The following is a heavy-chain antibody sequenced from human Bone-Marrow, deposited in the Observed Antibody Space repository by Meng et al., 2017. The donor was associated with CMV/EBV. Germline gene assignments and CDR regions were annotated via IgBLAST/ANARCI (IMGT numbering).Heavy chain of an antibody. J-gene: IGHJ5*02. V-gene: IGHV3-30*02. D-gene: IGHD6-13*01. CDR1: GFTFTRHD. Sequence: GESLKISCAASGFTFTRHDMHWVRQAPGKGLEWVAFIRYDGSNKYYADSVKGRFTIARDNSKDTLYLQMNSLRGEDTAVYYCVPEQWFDPWGQGTLVTVSS. CDR3: VPEQWFDP. CDR2: IRYDGSNK.